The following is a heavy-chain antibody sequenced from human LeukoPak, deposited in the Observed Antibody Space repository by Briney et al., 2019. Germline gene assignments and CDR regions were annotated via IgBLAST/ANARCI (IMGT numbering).Heavy chain of an antibody. CDR3: AKPLYSSGWYVVDY. Sequence: PGGXLRLSCAASGFTFSSYWMHWVRQAPGKGLVGVSRINRDGSRTSSPHSVKRLFTISRDNANNTLYLQMNSLRAEDTAVYYCAKPLYSSGWYVVDYWGQGTLVTVSS. V-gene: IGHV3-74*01. CDR2: INRDGSRT. J-gene: IGHJ4*02. D-gene: IGHD6-19*01. CDR1: GFTFSSYW.